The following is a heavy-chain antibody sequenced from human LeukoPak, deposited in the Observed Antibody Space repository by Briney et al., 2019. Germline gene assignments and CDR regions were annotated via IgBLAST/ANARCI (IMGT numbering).Heavy chain of an antibody. D-gene: IGHD2-21*01. CDR1: GFIFSNYG. V-gene: IGHV3-21*01. J-gene: IGHJ4*02. CDR3: AKESEYCGGDCYALNDC. Sequence: PGRSLRLSCAASGFIFSNYGMHWVRQAPGKGLEWVSLINGRGSRIFYADSVKGRFTISRDNAKNSLYLQMNSLTAEDTAVYYCAKESEYCGGDCYALNDCWGQGTLVTVSS. CDR2: INGRGSRI.